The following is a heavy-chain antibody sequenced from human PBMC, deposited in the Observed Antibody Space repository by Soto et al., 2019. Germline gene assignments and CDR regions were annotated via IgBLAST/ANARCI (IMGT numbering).Heavy chain of an antibody. CDR3: AKARLWGGDGYHSYNYNAMDV. CDR2: ISWDSGRI. J-gene: IGHJ6*02. Sequence: EMQLVESGGGSVQPGRSLRLSCAASGFTFDDYAMYWVRQGPGKGLEWVSGISWDSGRIGYADSVKGRFTISIDNAKTSLYLQMNSLRPEDTALYYCAKARLWGGDGYHSYNYNAMDVWGQGTTVTVSS. D-gene: IGHD3-16*01. V-gene: IGHV3-9*01. CDR1: GFTFDDYA.